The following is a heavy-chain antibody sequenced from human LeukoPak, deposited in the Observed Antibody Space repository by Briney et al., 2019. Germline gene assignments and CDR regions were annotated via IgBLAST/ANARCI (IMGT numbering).Heavy chain of an antibody. CDR2: IRYDGSNK. V-gene: IGHV3-30*02. D-gene: IGHD2-2*01. Sequence: PGGSLRLSCAASGFTFSSYGMRWVRQAPGKRLEWVAFIRYDGSNKYYADSVKGRFTISRDNSKNTLYLQMNRLRAEDTAVYYCARPRGCGSSRCNNFDYWGQGTLVTVSS. CDR3: ARPRGCGSSRCNNFDY. J-gene: IGHJ4*02. CDR1: GFTFSSYG.